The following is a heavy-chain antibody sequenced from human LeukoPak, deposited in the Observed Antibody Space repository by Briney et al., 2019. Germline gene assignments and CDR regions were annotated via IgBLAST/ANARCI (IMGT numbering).Heavy chain of an antibody. CDR1: GGSISSSSYY. J-gene: IGHJ3*02. CDR3: AREPIAARGAFDI. V-gene: IGHV4-39*07. Sequence: PSETLSLTCTVSGGSISSSSYYWGWIRQPPGKGLEWIGSIYYSGGTYYNPSLKSRVTISVDTSKNQFSLKLSSVTAADTAVYYCAREPIAARGAFDIWGQGTMVTASS. CDR2: IYYSGGT. D-gene: IGHD6-13*01.